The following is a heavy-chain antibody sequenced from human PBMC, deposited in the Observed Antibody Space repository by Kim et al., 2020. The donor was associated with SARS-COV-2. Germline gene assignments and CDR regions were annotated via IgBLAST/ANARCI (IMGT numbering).Heavy chain of an antibody. J-gene: IGHJ4*01. V-gene: IGHV3-30*03. Sequence: GGSLRLSCAASGFNFNNYDMHWVRQAPGKGLEWVAHVSYGGSPKYYAYSLNGRFTVSKDSTKNILFLHMSSLDTDDTAVYYSARNSGGSHLELGLHYFD. CDR3: ARNSGGSHLELGLHYFD. CDR1: GFNFNNYD. CDR2: VSYGGSPK. D-gene: IGHD6-25*01.